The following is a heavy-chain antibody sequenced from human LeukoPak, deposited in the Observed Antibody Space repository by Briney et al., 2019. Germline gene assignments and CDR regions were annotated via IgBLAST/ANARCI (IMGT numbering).Heavy chain of an antibody. J-gene: IGHJ4*02. V-gene: IGHV3-13*01. CDR3: ARGGIQVSGIDEFDY. D-gene: IGHD6-19*01. CDR1: GFTFTDYD. CDR2: IGIRGDT. Sequence: GGSLRLSCAGSGFTFTDYDMHWVRQVIGKGLEWVSAIGIRGDTHYSGSVKGRFTISRENAESSLYLQMNSMRAEDTAVYYCARGGIQVSGIDEFDYWGQGTLVTVSS.